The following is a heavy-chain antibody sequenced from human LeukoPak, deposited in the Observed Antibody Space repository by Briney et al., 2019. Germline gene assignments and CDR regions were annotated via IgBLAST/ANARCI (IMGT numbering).Heavy chain of an antibody. V-gene: IGHV3-23*01. CDR3: AKIAAAGHFDY. D-gene: IGHD6-13*01. CDR1: GFTFSSYS. J-gene: IGHJ4*02. CDR2: ITGSGYNT. Sequence: TGGSLRLSCAASGFTFSSYSMNWVRRAPGKGLEWVSAITGSGYNTYYPDSVKGRFTISRDNSKNTLYLQMNSLRAEDTAVYYCAKIAAAGHFDYWGQGTLVTVSS.